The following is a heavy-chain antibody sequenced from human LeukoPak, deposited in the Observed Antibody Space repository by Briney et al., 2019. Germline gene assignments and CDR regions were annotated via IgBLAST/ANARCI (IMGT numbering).Heavy chain of an antibody. Sequence: PSETLSLTCSVSGGSISSSNYYWGWIRQPPGKGLEWIGSIYYSGSTYYNPSLKSRLTISVDTSKNHFSLNLSSVTAADTAVYYCARLIHPGFEPEGFDPWGQGTLVTVSS. V-gene: IGHV4-39*02. CDR3: ARLIHPGFEPEGFDP. CDR2: IYYSGST. D-gene: IGHD3-10*01. CDR1: GGSISSSNYY. J-gene: IGHJ5*02.